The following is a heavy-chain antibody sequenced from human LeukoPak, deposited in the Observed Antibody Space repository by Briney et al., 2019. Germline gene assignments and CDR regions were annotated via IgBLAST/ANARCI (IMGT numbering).Heavy chain of an antibody. J-gene: IGHJ3*02. CDR2: ISGSGVAA. CDR3: AKDRNIAVAGGSFDI. Sequence: PGGSLRLSCAASGFTFSSYAMSWVRQAPGKGLEWVSAISGSGVAAYYADSVKGRFTISRDNSKKTLYLQMNSLRAEDTAVYYCAKDRNIAVAGGSFDIWGQGTMVTVSS. CDR1: GFTFSSYA. V-gene: IGHV3-23*01. D-gene: IGHD6-19*01.